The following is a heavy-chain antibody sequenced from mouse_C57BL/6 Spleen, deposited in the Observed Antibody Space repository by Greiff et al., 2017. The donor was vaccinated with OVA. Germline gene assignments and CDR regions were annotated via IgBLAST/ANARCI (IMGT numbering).Heavy chain of an antibody. Sequence: DVMLVESGGGLVKPGGSLKLSCAASGFTFSDYGMHWVRQAPEKGLEWVAYISSGSSTIYYADTVKGRFTISRDNAKNTLFLQMTSLRSEDTAMYYCARDSNNWYFDVWGTGTTVTVSS. D-gene: IGHD2-5*01. J-gene: IGHJ1*03. CDR2: ISSGSSTI. CDR3: ARDSNNWYFDV. V-gene: IGHV5-17*01. CDR1: GFTFSDYG.